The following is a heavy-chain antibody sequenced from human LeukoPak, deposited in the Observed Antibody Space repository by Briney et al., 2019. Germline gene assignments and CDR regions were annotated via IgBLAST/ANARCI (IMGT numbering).Heavy chain of an antibody. CDR2: INHSGST. Sequence: PSETLSLTCTVSGGSINSSSYYWGWIRQPPGKGLEWIGEINHSGSTNYNPSLKSRVTISVDTSKNQFSLKLSSVTAADTAVYYCARGLRRGGFDYWGQGTLVTVSS. CDR3: ARGLRRGGFDY. J-gene: IGHJ4*02. CDR1: GGSINSSSYY. D-gene: IGHD3-10*01. V-gene: IGHV4-39*07.